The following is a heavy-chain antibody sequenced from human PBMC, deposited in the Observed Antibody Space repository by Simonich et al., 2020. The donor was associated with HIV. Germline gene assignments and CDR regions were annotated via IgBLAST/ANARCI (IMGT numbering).Heavy chain of an antibody. D-gene: IGHD3-16*01. CDR1: GFTFRSYA. Sequence: QVQLVESGGGVVQPGRSRRLSCAASGFTFRSYAMHWVRQAPGKGLEWLAVISYYGRNKYYADSVKGRCTISRDNSKNTLYLRMNSLRAEDTAVYYCASGGSISSVWADDYWGQGTLVTVSS. CDR3: ASGGSISSVWADDY. CDR2: ISYYGRNK. J-gene: IGHJ4*02. V-gene: IGHV3-30*07.